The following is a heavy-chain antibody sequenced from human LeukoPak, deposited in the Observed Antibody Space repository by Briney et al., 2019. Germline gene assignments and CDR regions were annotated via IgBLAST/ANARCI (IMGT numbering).Heavy chain of an antibody. Sequence: SETLSLTCAVYGGSFSGYYWSWIRQPPGNGLEWIGEINHSGSTNYNPSLKSRVTISVDTSKNQFSLKLSSVTAADTAVYYCARFGALARYYYYGMDVWGQGTTVTVSS. CDR2: INHSGST. D-gene: IGHD6-6*01. J-gene: IGHJ6*02. CDR3: ARFGALARYYYYGMDV. V-gene: IGHV4-34*01. CDR1: GGSFSGYY.